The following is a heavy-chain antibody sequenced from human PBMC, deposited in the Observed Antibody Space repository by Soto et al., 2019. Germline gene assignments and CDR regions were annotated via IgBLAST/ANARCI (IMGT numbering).Heavy chain of an antibody. J-gene: IGHJ4*02. CDR2: ISGSGGST. V-gene: IGHV3-23*01. D-gene: IGHD2-15*01. CDR1: GFTFSSYA. CDR3: AKYEMVEREKDIVVVVAAALDY. Sequence: PGGSLRLSCAASGFTFSSYAMSWVRQAPGKGLEWVSAISGSGGSTYYADSVKGRFTISRDNSKNTLYLQMNSLRAEDTAVYYCAKYEMVEREKDIVVVVAAALDYWGQGTLVTVSS.